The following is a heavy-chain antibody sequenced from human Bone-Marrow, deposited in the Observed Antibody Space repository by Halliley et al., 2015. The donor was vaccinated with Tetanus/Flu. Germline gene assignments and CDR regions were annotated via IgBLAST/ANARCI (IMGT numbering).Heavy chain of an antibody. Sequence: KGLEWIGYIYYNGNTDYNPSLKSRVKLSLDTSKNQFSLKLSSVTAADTAMYYCARDRGQVWLDYWGQGTLVTVSS. J-gene: IGHJ4*02. D-gene: IGHD3-16*01. CDR3: ARDRGQVWLDY. V-gene: IGHV4-31*02. CDR2: IYYNGNT.